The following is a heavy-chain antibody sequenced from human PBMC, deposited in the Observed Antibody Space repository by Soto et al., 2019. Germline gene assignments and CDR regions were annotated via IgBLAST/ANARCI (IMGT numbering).Heavy chain of an antibody. CDR3: ARLRGDFWSGYSPKYNWFDP. CDR2: IYYSGST. D-gene: IGHD3-3*01. Sequence: SETLSLTCTVSGGSISSSSYYWGWLRQPPGKGLEWIGSIYYSGSTYYNPSLKSRVTISVDTSKNQFSLKLSSVTAADTAVYYCARLRGDFWSGYSPKYNWFDPWGQGTLVTVSS. V-gene: IGHV4-39*01. CDR1: GGSISSSSYY. J-gene: IGHJ5*02.